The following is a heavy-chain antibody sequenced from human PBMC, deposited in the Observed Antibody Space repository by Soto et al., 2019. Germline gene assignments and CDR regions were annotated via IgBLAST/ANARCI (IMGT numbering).Heavy chain of an antibody. D-gene: IGHD3-10*01. CDR2: ITSGSSTI. Sequence: EVQLVESGGGLVQPGGSLRLSCVVSGFTFNSYSMDWVRQAPGKGLEWVSYITSGSSTIHYADSAKGRFTISRDNAKNSVFLQMNSLRVEDTAVYYCVRDAGSLGYWGQGTLVTVSS. V-gene: IGHV3-48*01. CDR1: GFTFNSYS. J-gene: IGHJ4*02. CDR3: VRDAGSLGY.